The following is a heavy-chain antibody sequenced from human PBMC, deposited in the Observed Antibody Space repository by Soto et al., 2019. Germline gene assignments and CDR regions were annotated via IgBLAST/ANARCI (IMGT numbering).Heavy chain of an antibody. J-gene: IGHJ4*02. V-gene: IGHV3-23*01. Sequence: SLRLSCAASGFSFSNYAMTWVRQAPGKGLEWVSAVSGGGSNTFYADSVKGRFTISRDNSRKTLYLQMTSLRAEDAAVYYCAKFSANYVYYISSAPAYWGQGTLVTVSS. CDR1: GFSFSNYA. D-gene: IGHD3-16*01. CDR3: AKFSANYVYYISSAPAY. CDR2: VSGGGSNT.